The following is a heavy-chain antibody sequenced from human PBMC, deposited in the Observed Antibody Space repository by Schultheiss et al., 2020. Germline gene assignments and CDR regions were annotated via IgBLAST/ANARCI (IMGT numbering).Heavy chain of an antibody. CDR1: GGTFSSYT. V-gene: IGHV1-69*02. CDR3: ARSYCSSTSCYETPDY. D-gene: IGHD2-2*01. Sequence: SVKVSCKASGGTFSSYTISWVRQAPGQGLEWMGRIIPILGIANYAQKFQGRVTITADKSTSTAYMELSSLRSEDTAVYYCARSYCSSTSCYETPDYWGQGTLVTVSS. J-gene: IGHJ4*02. CDR2: IIPILGIA.